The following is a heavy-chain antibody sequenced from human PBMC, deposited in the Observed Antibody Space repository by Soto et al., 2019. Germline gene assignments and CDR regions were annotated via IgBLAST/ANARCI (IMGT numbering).Heavy chain of an antibody. CDR1: GYTFSSYA. V-gene: IGHV1-69*13. CDR2: IIPIFGIP. J-gene: IGHJ5*02. D-gene: IGHD1-1*01. Sequence: SVKVSCKASGYTFSSYAIAWVRQAPGQGLEWMGGIIPIFGIPNYAQKFQGRVAITADESTNTAYMELSSLRSDDTAVYYCAKAAQTRFNWNDLGNWFDPWGQGTLVTVSS. CDR3: AKAAQTRFNWNDLGNWFDP.